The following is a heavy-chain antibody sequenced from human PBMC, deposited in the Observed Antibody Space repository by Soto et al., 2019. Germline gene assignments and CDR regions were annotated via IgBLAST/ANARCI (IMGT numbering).Heavy chain of an antibody. J-gene: IGHJ6*02. D-gene: IGHD5-12*01. CDR3: ARAPRGRDGMNV. V-gene: IGHV3-11*06. Sequence: GGSLRLSCAASGFTFSDYYMSWIRQAPGKGLEWVSYISSSSSYTNYADSVKGRFTISRDNAKNSLYLQMNSLRAEDTAVYYCARAPRGRDGMNVWGQGTTVTVSS. CDR2: ISSSSSYT. CDR1: GFTFSDYY.